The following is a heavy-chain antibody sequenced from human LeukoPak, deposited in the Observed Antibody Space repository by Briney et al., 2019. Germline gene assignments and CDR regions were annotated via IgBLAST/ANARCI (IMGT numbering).Heavy chain of an antibody. J-gene: IGHJ4*02. CDR1: GFTFSSYA. CDR2: ISGSGSNT. Sequence: PGGSLRLSCAASGFTFSSYAVSWVRQAPGKGLEWVAAISGSGSNTYYADYVKGRFTISRDNSKNTLYLQMNSLRAEDTAVYYCAKDQHPGIAAADWGQGTLVTVSS. D-gene: IGHD6-13*01. V-gene: IGHV3-23*01. CDR3: AKDQHPGIAAAD.